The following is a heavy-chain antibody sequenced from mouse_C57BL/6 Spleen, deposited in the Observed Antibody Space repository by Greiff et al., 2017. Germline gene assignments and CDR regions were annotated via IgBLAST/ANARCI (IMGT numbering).Heavy chain of an antibody. D-gene: IGHD4-1*01. Sequence: QVQLKESGAELVKPGASVKLSCKASGYTFTSYWMHWVKQRPGQGLEWIGMIHPNSGSTNYNEKFKSKATLTVDKSSSTAYMQLSSLTSEDSAVYYCAAWGAMDYWGQGTSVTVSS. CDR1: GYTFTSYW. J-gene: IGHJ4*01. CDR3: AAWGAMDY. V-gene: IGHV1-64*01. CDR2: IHPNSGST.